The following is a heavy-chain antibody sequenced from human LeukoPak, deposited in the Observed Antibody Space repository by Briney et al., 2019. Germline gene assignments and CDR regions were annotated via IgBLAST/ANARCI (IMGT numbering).Heavy chain of an antibody. CDR3: ARDRFWYSSSWYYFDY. V-gene: IGHV6-1*01. Sequence: SQTLSLTCAISGDSVSSNSAAWNWIRQSPSRGLEWLGRTYYRSKRYNDYAVSVKSRITINPDTSKDQFSLQLNSVTPEDTAVYYCARDRFWYSSSWYYFDYWGQGTLVTVSS. J-gene: IGHJ4*02. D-gene: IGHD6-13*01. CDR2: TYYRSKRYN. CDR1: GDSVSSNSAA.